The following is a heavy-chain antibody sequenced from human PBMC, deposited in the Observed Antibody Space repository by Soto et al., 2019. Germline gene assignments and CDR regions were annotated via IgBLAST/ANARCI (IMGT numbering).Heavy chain of an antibody. D-gene: IGHD1-26*01. J-gene: IGHJ4*02. V-gene: IGHV3-21*01. CDR3: ARDQVGATDFDY. CDR2: ISSSSSYI. Sequence: GGSLRLSCAASVFNFSSYSMNWVRQAPGKGLEWVSSISSSSSYIYYADSVKGRFTISRDNAKNSLYLQMNSLRAEDTAVYYCARDQVGATDFDYWGQGTMFTVSS. CDR1: VFNFSSYS.